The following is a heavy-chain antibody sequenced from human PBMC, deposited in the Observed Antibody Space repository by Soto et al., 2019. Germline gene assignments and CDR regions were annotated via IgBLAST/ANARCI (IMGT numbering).Heavy chain of an antibody. CDR3: ARENYYDGSGYYYYFDY. D-gene: IGHD3-22*01. CDR2: IFHSGTT. J-gene: IGHJ4*01. V-gene: IGHV4-38-2*02. Sequence: SETLSLTCAVSGYSISSGYSWGWIRQPPGKGLEWIGNIFHSGTTYYNPSLKNRVTISVDTSQNHFSLRLSSVTAADTAVYYCARENYYDGSGYYYYFDYWGHGTLVTVSS. CDR1: GYSISSGYS.